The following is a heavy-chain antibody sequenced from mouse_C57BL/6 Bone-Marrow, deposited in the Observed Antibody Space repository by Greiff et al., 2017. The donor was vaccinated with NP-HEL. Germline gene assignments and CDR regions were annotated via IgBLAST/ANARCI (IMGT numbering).Heavy chain of an antibody. J-gene: IGHJ1*03. CDR1: GFTFSDYG. V-gene: IGHV5-17*01. D-gene: IGHD4-1*01. Sequence: EVQGVESGGGLVKPGGSLKLSCAASGFTFSDYGMHWVRQAPEKGLEWVAYISSGSSTISYADTVKGRFTISRDNAKNTLFLQMTSLRSEDTAMYYCARTGTGWYFDVWGTGTTVTVSS. CDR2: ISSGSSTI. CDR3: ARTGTGWYFDV.